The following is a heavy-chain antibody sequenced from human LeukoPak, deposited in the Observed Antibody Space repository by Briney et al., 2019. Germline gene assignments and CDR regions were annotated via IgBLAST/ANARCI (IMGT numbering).Heavy chain of an antibody. Sequence: ASVKVSCKASGYTFTSYYMHWVRQAPGQGLEWMGIINPSGGSTSYAQKFQGRVTMTRDTSTSTVYMKLSSLRSEDTAVYYCARDRARVAGTGRGTYYYYGMDVWGQGTTVTVSS. D-gene: IGHD6-19*01. CDR1: GYTFTSYY. J-gene: IGHJ6*02. CDR3: ARDRARVAGTGRGTYYYYGMDV. V-gene: IGHV1-46*01. CDR2: INPSGGST.